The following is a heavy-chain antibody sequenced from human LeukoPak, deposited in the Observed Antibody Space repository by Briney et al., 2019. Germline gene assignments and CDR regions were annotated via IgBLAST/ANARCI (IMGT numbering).Heavy chain of an antibody. Sequence: ASVKVSCKASGYTFTSYGISWVRQAPGQGLEWMGWISAYNGNTNYAQKLQGRVTMTTDTSTSTAYMELRSLRSDDTAVYYCASGTFSGGNSVFGYWGQGTLVTVSS. CDR1: GYTFTSYG. D-gene: IGHD4-23*01. CDR3: ASGTFSGGNSVFGY. V-gene: IGHV1-18*01. J-gene: IGHJ4*02. CDR2: ISAYNGNT.